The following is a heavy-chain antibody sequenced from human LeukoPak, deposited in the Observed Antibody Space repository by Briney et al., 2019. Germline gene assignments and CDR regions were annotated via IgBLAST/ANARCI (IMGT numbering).Heavy chain of an antibody. J-gene: IGHJ3*02. D-gene: IGHD3-10*01. CDR1: GYTFTDYY. CDR2: MNPKSGGT. Sequence: ASVKVSCKASGYTFTDYYVHWVRQAPGQGLEWMGWMNPKSGGTNYAQKFQGRVTMTRDTSISTAYMELSRLRSDDTAVYYCASPAGPLDAFDIWGQGTMVTVSS. CDR3: ASPAGPLDAFDI. V-gene: IGHV1-2*02.